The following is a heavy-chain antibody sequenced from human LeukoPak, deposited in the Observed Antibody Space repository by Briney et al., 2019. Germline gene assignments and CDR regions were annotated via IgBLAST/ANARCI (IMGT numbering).Heavy chain of an antibody. Sequence: PGGSLRLSCAASGFTFSSYSMNWVRQAPGKGLEWVSYISSSSSTIYYADSVKGRFTISRDNAKNSLYLQMNSLRSEDTAVYYCARGNNLGATGIHFDYWGQGTLVTVSS. J-gene: IGHJ4*02. CDR3: ARGNNLGATGIHFDY. CDR1: GFTFSSYS. D-gene: IGHD1-26*01. CDR2: ISSSSSTI. V-gene: IGHV3-48*01.